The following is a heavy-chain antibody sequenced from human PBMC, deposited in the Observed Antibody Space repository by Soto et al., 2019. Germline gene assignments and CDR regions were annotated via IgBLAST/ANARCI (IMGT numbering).Heavy chain of an antibody. Sequence: QVQLVESGGGVVQPGRSLRLSCAASGFTFSSYGMHWVRQAPGKGLEWVAVISYDGSNKYYADSVKGRFTISRHNSKNTLYLQMNSLRAEDTAVYYCARDGTNGGIDYWGQGTLVTVSS. CDR2: ISYDGSNK. D-gene: IGHD2-8*01. CDR3: ARDGTNGGIDY. J-gene: IGHJ4*02. V-gene: IGHV3-30*03. CDR1: GFTFSSYG.